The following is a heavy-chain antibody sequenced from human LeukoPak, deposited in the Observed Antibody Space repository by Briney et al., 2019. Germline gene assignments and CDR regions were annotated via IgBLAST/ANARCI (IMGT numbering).Heavy chain of an antibody. CDR1: GLSVSSSY. V-gene: IGHV3-53*01. J-gene: IGHJ4*02. CDR2: IYSGDTT. Sequence: GGSLRLSCAVSGLSVSSSYMSWVRQAPGKGLEWVSVIYSGDTTAYADSVKGRFTISRDNSKNTLYLQLNSLRVEDTAVFYCARDPGGAKFDYWGQGTLVTVSS. CDR3: ARDPGGAKFDY. D-gene: IGHD4/OR15-4a*01.